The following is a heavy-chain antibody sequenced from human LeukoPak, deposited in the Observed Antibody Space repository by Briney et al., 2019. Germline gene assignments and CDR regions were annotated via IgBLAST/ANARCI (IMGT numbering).Heavy chain of an antibody. CDR1: GFTFSSYW. CDR2: IKQDGNEK. Sequence: GGSLRLSCAASGFTFSSYWMSWVRQAPGKGLEWVATIKQDGNEKYYVDSVKGRFTISRDNAKNSLYLQMNSLRAEDTAMYYCAGDGIAAAGLFDYWGQGTLVTVSS. V-gene: IGHV3-7*01. CDR3: AGDGIAAAGLFDY. D-gene: IGHD6-13*01. J-gene: IGHJ4*02.